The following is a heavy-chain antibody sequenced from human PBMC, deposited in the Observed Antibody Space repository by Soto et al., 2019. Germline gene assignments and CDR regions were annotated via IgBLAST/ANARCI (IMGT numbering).Heavy chain of an antibody. CDR2: IKVDGSEK. Sequence: GGSLRLSCAASGFSFSTFWMSCARQAPGKGLEWVANIKVDGSEKNYVDSVKGRFTISRDNAKKSMYLQMNSLRAEDTAVYYCAREALLGAREVEVWGQGNTVTVSS. D-gene: IGHD5-12*01. CDR1: GFSFSTFW. V-gene: IGHV3-7*01. CDR3: AREALLGAREVEV. J-gene: IGHJ6*02.